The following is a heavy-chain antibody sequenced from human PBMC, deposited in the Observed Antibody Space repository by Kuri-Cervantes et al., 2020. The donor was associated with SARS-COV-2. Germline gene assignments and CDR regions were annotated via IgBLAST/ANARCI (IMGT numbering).Heavy chain of an antibody. D-gene: IGHD2-2*02. CDR2: IFHDGST. V-gene: IGHV4-4*02. CDR3: ARESTYTFDI. J-gene: IGHJ3*02. Sequence: GSLRLSCAASGFIFSDSYMTWVRQPPGKGLQWIGEIFHDGSTKFNPSLSLRGRVTMSLDKSKNHFSLNLTSVTAADTAVYYCARESTYTFDIWGQGTLVTVSS. CDR1: GFIFSDSY.